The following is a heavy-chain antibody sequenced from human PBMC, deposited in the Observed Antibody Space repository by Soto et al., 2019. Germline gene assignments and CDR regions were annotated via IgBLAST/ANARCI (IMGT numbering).Heavy chain of an antibody. CDR3: ARDVGLDSDDFFAY. D-gene: IGHD3-9*01. CDR1: GFTFSSYG. Sequence: PGESLRLSCTASGFTFSSYGMGWVRQAPGKGLQWVSTIRGDGGQTHYTDSVKGRFSISRDNSKNTVYLQMDSLRAEDTAMYFCARDVGLDSDDFFAYWGQGTQVTVSS. V-gene: IGHV3-23*01. J-gene: IGHJ4*02. CDR2: IRGDGGQT.